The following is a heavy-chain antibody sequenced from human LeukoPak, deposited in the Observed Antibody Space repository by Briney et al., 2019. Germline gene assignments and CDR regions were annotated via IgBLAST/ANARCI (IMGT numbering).Heavy chain of an antibody. CDR3: ARGRGGYDFWSGYDY. V-gene: IGHV3-30*02. J-gene: IGHJ4*02. D-gene: IGHD3-3*01. CDR2: IRYDGSNK. CDR1: GFTFSSYG. Sequence: PGGSLRLSCAASGFTFSSYGMHWVRQAPGKGLEWVAFIRYDGSNKYYADSVKGRFTISRDNAKNSLYLQMNSLRAEDTALYYCARGRGGYDFWSGYDYWGQGTLVTVSS.